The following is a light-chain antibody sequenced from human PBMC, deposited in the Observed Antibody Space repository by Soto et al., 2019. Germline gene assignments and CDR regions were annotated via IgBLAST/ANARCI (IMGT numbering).Light chain of an antibody. CDR1: QSVSSW. CDR3: QQYNSYST. J-gene: IGKJ1*01. CDR2: DAS. V-gene: IGKV1-5*01. Sequence: DIQMTQSPSTLSASVGDRVTITGRASQSVSSWLPWHQQNPGKAPKLLIYDASSLESGVPSRFSGSGSGTEFTLTISSLQPDDFATYYCQQYNSYSTFGQGTKVDI.